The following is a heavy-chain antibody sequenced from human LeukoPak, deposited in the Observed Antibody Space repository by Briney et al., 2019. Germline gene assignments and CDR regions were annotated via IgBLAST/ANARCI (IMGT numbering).Heavy chain of an antibody. Sequence: SETLSLTCTVSGDSINSYYWSWIRQPPGKGLEWIGYIYYSGSTDYNPSLKSRVTISVDTPKNQFSLKLSSVNAADTAVYYCARAVYDYIWGSYRFDYWGQGTLVTVSS. J-gene: IGHJ4*02. CDR2: IYYSGST. V-gene: IGHV4-59*12. D-gene: IGHD3-16*02. CDR1: GDSINSYY. CDR3: ARAVYDYIWGSYRFDY.